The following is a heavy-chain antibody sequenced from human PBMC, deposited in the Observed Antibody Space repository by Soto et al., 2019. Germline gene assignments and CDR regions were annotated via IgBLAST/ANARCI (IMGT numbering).Heavy chain of an antibody. D-gene: IGHD3-22*01. CDR2: MYETGST. V-gene: IGHV4-4*07. J-gene: IGHJ3*02. Sequence: PSETLSLTCSVSGGSISRYYWSWVRQPAGKGLEWIGRMYETGSTNYNPSLKSRVSMSIDTSKNQFTLKLRSVTAEDTAVYYCAKDNRVDDSSGYPDAFDIWGQGTMVTVSS. CDR3: AKDNRVDDSSGYPDAFDI. CDR1: GGSISRYY.